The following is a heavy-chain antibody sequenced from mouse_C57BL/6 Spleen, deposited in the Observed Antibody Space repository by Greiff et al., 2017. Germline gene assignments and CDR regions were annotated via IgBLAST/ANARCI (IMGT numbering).Heavy chain of an antibody. J-gene: IGHJ3*01. CDR2: ILPGSGST. CDR3: ASITTVVANQAWFAY. D-gene: IGHD1-1*01. Sequence: VQLQQSGAELMKPGASVKLSCKATGYTFTGYWIEWVKQRPGHGLEWIGEILPGSGSTNYNEKFKGKATFTADTSSNTAYMQLSSLTTEDSAIYYWASITTVVANQAWFAYWGQGTLVTVSA. CDR1: GYTFTGYW. V-gene: IGHV1-9*01.